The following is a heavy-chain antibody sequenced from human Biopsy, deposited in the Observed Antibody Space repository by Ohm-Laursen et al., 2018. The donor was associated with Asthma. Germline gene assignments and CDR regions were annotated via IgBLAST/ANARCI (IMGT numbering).Heavy chain of an antibody. J-gene: IGHJ6*02. CDR3: ARCQVGYSSGWSLLLKKIYYSGMDV. D-gene: IGHD6-19*01. V-gene: IGHV1-69*13. CDR2: IMTVFGTT. CDR1: GSTFSNFA. Sequence: VKISCKAPGSTFSNFAISWVRQAPGQGLEWLGGIMTVFGTTNYAQKFQGRVTITADESTSTAYMEVTSLRSEDTAIYYCARCQVGYSSGWSLLLKKIYYSGMDVWGQGTAVTVSS.